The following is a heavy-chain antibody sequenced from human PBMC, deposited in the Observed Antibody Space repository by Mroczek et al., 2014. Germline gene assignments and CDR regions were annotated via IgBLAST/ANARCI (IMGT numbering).Heavy chain of an antibody. D-gene: IGHD6-19*01. V-gene: IGHV3-33*01. CDR1: GFTFNNYG. Sequence: QVQLVESGGGVVQPGRSLRLSCTASGFTFNNYGMHWVRQAPGKGLEWVAVIWYDGTKQYYTDSVKGRFTISRDNSKNTLFLQMNSLRAEDTAVYYCARGVQWLTYWGQGTLVTVSS. CDR2: IWYDGTKQ. J-gene: IGHJ4*02. CDR3: ARGVQWLTY.